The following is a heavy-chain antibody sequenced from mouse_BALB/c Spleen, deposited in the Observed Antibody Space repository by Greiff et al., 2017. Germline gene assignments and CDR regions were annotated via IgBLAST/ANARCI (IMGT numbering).Heavy chain of an antibody. V-gene: IGHV1-7*01. J-gene: IGHJ2*01. Sequence: QVQLKESGAELAKPGASVKMSCKASGYTFTSYWMHWVKQRPGQGLEWIGYINPSTGYTEYNQKFKDKATLTADKSSSTAYMQLSSLTSEDSAVYYCADWDRGFDYWGQGTTLTVSS. CDR3: ADWDRGFDY. D-gene: IGHD4-1*01. CDR1: GYTFTSYW. CDR2: INPSTGYT.